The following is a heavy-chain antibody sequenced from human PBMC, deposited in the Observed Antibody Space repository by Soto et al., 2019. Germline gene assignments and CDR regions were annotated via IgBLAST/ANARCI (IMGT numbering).Heavy chain of an antibody. D-gene: IGHD5-12*01. CDR1: GDSISYYY. CDR3: ASGRWLQLPGY. V-gene: IGHV4-59*01. J-gene: IGHJ4*02. Sequence: QVQLQESGPGLVKPSETLSLTCTVSGDSISYYYWNWMRQPLGKGLEWIGYSHYSGNTNYNPALKSRVTISVDKSKNQVSLKLSSVTDADTAVYYCASGRWLQLPGYWGQGALVTVSS. CDR2: SHYSGNT.